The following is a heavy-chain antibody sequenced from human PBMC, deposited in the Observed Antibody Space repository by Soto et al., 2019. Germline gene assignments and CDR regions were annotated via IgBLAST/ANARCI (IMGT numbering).Heavy chain of an antibody. V-gene: IGHV4-34*01. CDR2: INHSGSP. CDR3: ARVTGRYYYGMDV. J-gene: IGHJ6*02. CDR1: GGSFSGYY. Sequence: QVQLQQWGAGLLKPSETLSLTCAVYGGSFSGYYWSWIRQPPGKGLEWIGEINHSGSPNYNPSLKSRVTISVDTSKNQFALKLSSVTAADTAVYYCARVTGRYYYGMDVWGQWTTVTVSS.